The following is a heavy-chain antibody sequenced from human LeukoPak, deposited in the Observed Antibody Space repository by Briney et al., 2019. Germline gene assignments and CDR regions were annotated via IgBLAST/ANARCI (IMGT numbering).Heavy chain of an antibody. V-gene: IGHV3-21*01. J-gene: IGHJ4*02. D-gene: IGHD6-13*01. CDR3: ARDLIAAAGTGVYYFDY. Sequence: GSLRLSCAVSGFTVSSTFMSWVRQAPGKGLEWVSSISSSSSYIYYADSVKGRFTISRDNAKNSLYLQMNSLRAEDTAVYYCARDLIAAAGTGVYYFDYWGQGTLVTVSS. CDR1: GFTVSSTF. CDR2: ISSSSSYI.